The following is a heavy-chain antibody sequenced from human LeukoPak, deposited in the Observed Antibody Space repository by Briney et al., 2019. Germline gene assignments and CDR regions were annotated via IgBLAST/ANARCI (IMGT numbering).Heavy chain of an antibody. CDR1: GGSINSSSYY. D-gene: IGHD3-16*02. CDR3: ARVLGDYVWGSYRSGNFDY. V-gene: IGHV4-39*07. CDR2: IYYSGST. J-gene: IGHJ4*02. Sequence: SETLSLTCTVSGGSINSSSYYWGWIRQPPGKGLEWIGNIYYSGSTYYNPSLKSRVTISVDTSKNQFSLKLSSVTAADTAVYYCARVLGDYVWGSYRSGNFDYWGQGTLVTVSS.